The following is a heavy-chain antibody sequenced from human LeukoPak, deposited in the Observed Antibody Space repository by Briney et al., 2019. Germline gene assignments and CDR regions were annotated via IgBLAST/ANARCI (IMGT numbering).Heavy chain of an antibody. CDR1: GYTFTGYY. Sequence: ASVRVSCKASGYTFTGYYVHWVRQAPGQGLESMGWINANNGGTNYAQKFQGRVTMNRDRSISTAYMELSRLRSDDTAVYYCARESPNPGAYFDYWGQGTLVTVSS. CDR2: INANNGGT. J-gene: IGHJ4*02. CDR3: ARESPNPGAYFDY. D-gene: IGHD4-17*01. V-gene: IGHV1-2*02.